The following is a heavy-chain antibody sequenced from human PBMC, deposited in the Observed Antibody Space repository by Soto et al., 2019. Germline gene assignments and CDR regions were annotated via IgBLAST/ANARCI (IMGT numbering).Heavy chain of an antibody. D-gene: IGHD1-20*01. J-gene: IGHJ3*02. Sequence: GGSLRLSCAASGFTFSSYSMNWVRQAPGKGLEWVSYISSSSSTIYYAAWWRGRFNISGDNAKNSLYLQMNSLRDEDTAVYYCARDGMRITGTKHQKTRRNDAFDIWGQGTMVTVSS. CDR3: ARDGMRITGTKHQKTRRNDAFDI. V-gene: IGHV3-48*02. CDR2: ISSSSSTI. CDR1: GFTFSSYS.